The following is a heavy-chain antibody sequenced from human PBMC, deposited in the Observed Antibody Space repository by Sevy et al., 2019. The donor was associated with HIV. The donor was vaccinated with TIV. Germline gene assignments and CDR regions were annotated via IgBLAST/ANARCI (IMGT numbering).Heavy chain of an antibody. CDR3: TTGPLNYDYVWGSPFDY. CDR1: GFTFSNAW. V-gene: IGHV3-15*01. Sequence: GGSLRLSCAASGFTFSNAWMSWVRQAPGKGLEWVGRIKSKTDGGTTDYAAPVKGRFTISRDDSTNTLYLQMNSLKTDDTAVYYCTTGPLNYDYVWGSPFDYWGQGTLVTVSS. D-gene: IGHD3-16*01. CDR2: IKSKTDGGTT. J-gene: IGHJ4*02.